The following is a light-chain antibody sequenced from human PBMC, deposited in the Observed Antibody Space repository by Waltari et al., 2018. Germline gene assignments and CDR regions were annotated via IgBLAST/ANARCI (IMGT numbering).Light chain of an antibody. J-gene: IGKJ1*01. CDR2: GAS. V-gene: IGKV3D-15*01. CDR1: QSISSN. CDR3: QQYNNWPPDPT. Sequence: IVMTQSPATLSVFPGERATLSCRASQSISSNLAWYQQQPGQAPRLRIYGASTRATGIPDRFTGSGSGIEFTLTINSLQSEDFAVYYCQQYNNWPPDPTFGQGTKVEIK.